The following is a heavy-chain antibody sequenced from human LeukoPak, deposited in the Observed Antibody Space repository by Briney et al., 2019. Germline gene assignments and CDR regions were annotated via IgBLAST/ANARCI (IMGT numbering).Heavy chain of an antibody. CDR3: ARERGYCSSTSCYYDAFDI. CDR1: GFTFSSYG. CDR2: IWYDGSNK. J-gene: IGHJ3*02. D-gene: IGHD2-2*01. Sequence: GSLRLSCAASGFTFSSYGMHWVRQAPGKGLEWVAVIWYDGSNKYYADSVKGRFTIPRDNSKNTLYLQMNSLRAEDTAVYYCARERGYCSSTSCYYDAFDIWGQGTMVTVSS. V-gene: IGHV3-33*01.